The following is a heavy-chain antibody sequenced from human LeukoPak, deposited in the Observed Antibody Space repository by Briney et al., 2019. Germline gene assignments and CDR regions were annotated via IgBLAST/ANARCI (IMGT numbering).Heavy chain of an antibody. CDR1: GFTFDDYG. J-gene: IGHJ6*03. CDR2: INWNGGST. CDR3: ARDLRAPRGYYMDV. V-gene: IGHV3-20*04. Sequence: GGSLRLSCAASGFTFDDYGMSWVRPAPGKGLEWVSGINWNGGSTGYADSVKGRFTISRDNAKNSLYLQMNSLRAEDTALYYCARDLRAPRGYYMDVWGKGTTVTVSS.